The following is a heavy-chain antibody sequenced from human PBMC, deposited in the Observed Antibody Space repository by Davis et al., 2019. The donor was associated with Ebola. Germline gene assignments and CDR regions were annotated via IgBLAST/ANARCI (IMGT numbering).Heavy chain of an antibody. CDR2: IKSKTDGGTT. D-gene: IGHD4-17*01. Sequence: GESLKISCVASGFTFSSYAMSWVRQAPGKGLEWVGRIKSKTDGGTTDYAAPVKGRFAMSRDDSKNTLYLQMNSLKIDDTAVYYCTTLSTVTTMYFDLWGRGTLVTVSS. J-gene: IGHJ2*01. V-gene: IGHV3-15*01. CDR1: GFTFSSYA. CDR3: TTLSTVTTMYFDL.